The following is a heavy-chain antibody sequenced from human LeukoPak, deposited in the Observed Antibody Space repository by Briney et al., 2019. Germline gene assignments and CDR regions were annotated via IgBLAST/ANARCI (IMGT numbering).Heavy chain of an antibody. J-gene: IGHJ6*03. CDR3: AKDLVGATYYYYYYMDV. Sequence: GGSLRLSCAASGFTFSNAWMSWVRQAPGKGLEWVGRIKSKTDGGTTDYAAPVKGRFTISRDDSKNTLYLQMNSLRAEDTAVYYCAKDLVGATYYYYYYMDVWGKGTTVTVSS. D-gene: IGHD1-26*01. V-gene: IGHV3-15*01. CDR1: GFTFSNAW. CDR2: IKSKTDGGTT.